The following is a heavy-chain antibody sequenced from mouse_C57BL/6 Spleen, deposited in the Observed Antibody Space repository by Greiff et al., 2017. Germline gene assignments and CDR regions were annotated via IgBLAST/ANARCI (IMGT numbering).Heavy chain of an antibody. CDR2: ISSGSSTI. J-gene: IGHJ4*01. CDR1: GFTFSDYG. D-gene: IGHD1-1*01. CDR3: ARDHYGSSLDAMDY. Sequence: EVKLMESGGGLVKPGGSLKLSCAASGFTFSDYGMHWVRQAPEKGLEWVAYISSGSSTIYSADTVKGRFTISRDNAKNTLFLQMTSLRSEDTAMYYCARDHYGSSLDAMDYWGQGTADTVSS. V-gene: IGHV5-17*01.